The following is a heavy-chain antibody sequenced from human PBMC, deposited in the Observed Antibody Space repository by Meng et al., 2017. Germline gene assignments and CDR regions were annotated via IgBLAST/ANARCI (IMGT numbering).Heavy chain of an antibody. V-gene: IGHV4-61*01. J-gene: IGHJ4*02. D-gene: IGHD3-10*01. Sequence: LQEPAPVVFGLSKTRALTFTAVGAPVRSGNYYWSWIRRPPGKGLEWVAYIYYIGSTNKNPSLKSRVTISVDTSKNQFSLKLSSVTAADTAVNYCARVAGARALYYFDYWGQGTLVTVSS. CDR1: GAPVRSGNYY. CDR2: IYYIGST. CDR3: ARVAGARALYYFDY.